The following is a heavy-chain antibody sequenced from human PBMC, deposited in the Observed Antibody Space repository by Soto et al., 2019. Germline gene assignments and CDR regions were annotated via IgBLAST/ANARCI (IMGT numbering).Heavy chain of an antibody. J-gene: IGHJ4*02. Sequence: QVQLQQWGAGLLKPSETLSLTCAVYGGSFSGYYWSWIRQPPGKGLEWIGEINHSGSTNYNPSLKSRVTISVDTSKNQFSLKLSSVTAADTAVYYCARGLPPHDGYWGQGTLVTVSS. CDR2: INHSGST. V-gene: IGHV4-34*01. CDR1: GGSFSGYY. D-gene: IGHD3-3*01. CDR3: ARGLPPHDGY.